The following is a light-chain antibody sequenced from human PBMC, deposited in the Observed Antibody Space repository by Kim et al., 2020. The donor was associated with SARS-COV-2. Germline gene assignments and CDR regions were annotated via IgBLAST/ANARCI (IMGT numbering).Light chain of an antibody. CDR3: QAWDSSTGGV. CDR1: KLGDKY. J-gene: IGLJ3*02. V-gene: IGLV3-1*01. Sequence: SYELTQPPSVSVSPGQTASITCSGDKLGDKYACWYQQKPGQSPVLVIYQDSKRPSGIPERFSGSNSGNTATLTISGTQAMDEADYYCQAWDSSTGGVFGGGTQLTV. CDR2: QDS.